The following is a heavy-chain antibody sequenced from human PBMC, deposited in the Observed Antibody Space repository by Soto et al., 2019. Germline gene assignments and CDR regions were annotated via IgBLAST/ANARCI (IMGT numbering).Heavy chain of an antibody. Sequence: QLQLQESGPGLVKPSETLSLTCTVSGGSISSSSYYWGWIRQPPGKGLEWIGSIYYSGSTYYNPSLKSRVTISVDTSKNQFSLKLSSMTAADTAVYYCARPGGDLDAFDIWGQGTMVTVSS. V-gene: IGHV4-39*01. J-gene: IGHJ3*02. CDR1: GGSISSSSYY. D-gene: IGHD2-21*02. CDR2: IYYSGST. CDR3: ARPGGDLDAFDI.